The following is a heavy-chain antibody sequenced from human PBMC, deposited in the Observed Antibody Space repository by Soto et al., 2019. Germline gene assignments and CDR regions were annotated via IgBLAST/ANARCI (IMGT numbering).Heavy chain of an antibody. Sequence: SETLSLTCPVSGGSISSYYLSWIRQPPGKGLEWIGYIYYSGSTNYNPSLKSRVTISVDTSKNQFSLKLSSVTAADTAVYYCARGKRLRYFDWSIDYWGQGTLVTVSS. CDR3: ARGKRLRYFDWSIDY. J-gene: IGHJ4*02. V-gene: IGHV4-59*01. CDR2: IYYSGST. D-gene: IGHD3-9*01. CDR1: GGSISSYY.